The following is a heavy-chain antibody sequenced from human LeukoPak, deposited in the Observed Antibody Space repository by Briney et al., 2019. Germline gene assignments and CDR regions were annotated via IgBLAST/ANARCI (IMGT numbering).Heavy chain of an antibody. CDR2: IRYDGSNK. D-gene: IGHD6-6*01. CDR1: GFTFSNYG. CDR3: AKVRRVYSSSSGYFDY. Sequence: GGSLRLSCVASGFTFSNYGMHWVRQAPGKGLEWVTFIRYDGSNKYYADSVKGRFTISRDNSKNTLYLQMDSLRAEDTAVYYCAKVRRVYSSSSGYFDYWGQGTLVTVSS. J-gene: IGHJ4*02. V-gene: IGHV3-30*02.